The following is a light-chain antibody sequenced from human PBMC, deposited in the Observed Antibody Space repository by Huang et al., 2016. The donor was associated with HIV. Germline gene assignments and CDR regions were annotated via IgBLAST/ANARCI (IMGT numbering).Light chain of an antibody. CDR3: QQLNSYLALT. J-gene: IGKJ4*01. CDR1: QGISSY. Sequence: IQLTQSPSSLSASVGDRVTITCRASQGISSYLAWYQQKPGKAPKLLIYAASALQSGGPSRFSGSGSWTDFTLTISSLQPEDFATYYCQQLNSYLALTFGGGTKVEIK. V-gene: IGKV1-9*01. CDR2: AAS.